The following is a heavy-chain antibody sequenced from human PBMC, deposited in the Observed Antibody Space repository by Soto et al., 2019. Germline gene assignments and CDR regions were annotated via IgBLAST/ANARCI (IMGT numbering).Heavy chain of an antibody. V-gene: IGHV3-21*01. CDR2: ISSSSSYI. CDR1: GFTFSSYS. D-gene: IGHD6-19*01. J-gene: IGHJ4*02. CDR3: ARDSGIEVAGV. Sequence: EVQLVESGGGLVKPGGSLRLSCAASGFTFSSYSMNWVRQAPGKGLEWVSSISSSSSYIYYADSVKGRFTISRDNAKNSLSRQMNSLRAEDTAVYYCARDSGIEVAGVWGQGTLLTVSS.